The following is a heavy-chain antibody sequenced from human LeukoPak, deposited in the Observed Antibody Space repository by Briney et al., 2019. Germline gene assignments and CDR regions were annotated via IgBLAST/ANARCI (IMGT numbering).Heavy chain of an antibody. CDR1: GFTFSSYA. Sequence: GGSLRLSCAASGFTFSSYAMSWVRQAPGKGLEWVSVIYTDGSTYYADSVKGRFTISRDNSKNTLYLQMNSLRADDTAVYYCARELFSGGPAFDIWGQGTMVTVSS. J-gene: IGHJ3*02. CDR2: IYTDGST. V-gene: IGHV3-53*01. CDR3: ARELFSGGPAFDI. D-gene: IGHD2-8*02.